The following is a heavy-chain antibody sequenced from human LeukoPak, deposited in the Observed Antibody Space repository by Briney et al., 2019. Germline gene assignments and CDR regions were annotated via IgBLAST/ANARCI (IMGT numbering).Heavy chain of an antibody. Sequence: ASVKVSCKASGYSFALYGTSWMRQAPGQGPEWMGWISTYNGNTKYAQKFQGRVTMTTDTSTTTAYLELRSLRSDDTAVYYCARDEDYGIFVNIDYWGQGTLVTVSS. D-gene: IGHD4-17*01. CDR1: GYSFALYG. CDR3: ARDEDYGIFVNIDY. CDR2: ISTYNGNT. V-gene: IGHV1-18*01. J-gene: IGHJ4*02.